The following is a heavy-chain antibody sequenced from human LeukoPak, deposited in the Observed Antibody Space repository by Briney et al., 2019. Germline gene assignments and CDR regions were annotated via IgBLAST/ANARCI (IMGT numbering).Heavy chain of an antibody. CDR1: GFTFSSYG. CDR3: AKSSSSWRVY. D-gene: IGHD6-13*01. Sequence: PGGSLRLSCAASGFTFSSYGMHWVCQAPGKGLEWVAVISYDGSNKYYADSVKGRFTISRDNSKNTLYLQMNSLRAEDTAVYYCAKSSSSWRVYWGQGTLVTVSS. CDR2: ISYDGSNK. J-gene: IGHJ4*02. V-gene: IGHV3-30*18.